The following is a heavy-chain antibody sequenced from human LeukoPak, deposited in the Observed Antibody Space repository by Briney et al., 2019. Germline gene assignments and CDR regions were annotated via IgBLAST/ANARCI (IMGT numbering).Heavy chain of an antibody. D-gene: IGHD3-10*01. V-gene: IGHV3-7*01. CDR1: GFTFSSYW. Sequence: GGSLRLSCAASGFTFSSYWMTWVRQAPGKGLERVANIKQDGSEKYYVDSVKGRFTISRDNAKNSLYLQMNSLRAEDTAVYYCARNYYGSGSYRAYFDYWGQGTLVTVSS. J-gene: IGHJ4*02. CDR3: ARNYYGSGSYRAYFDY. CDR2: IKQDGSEK.